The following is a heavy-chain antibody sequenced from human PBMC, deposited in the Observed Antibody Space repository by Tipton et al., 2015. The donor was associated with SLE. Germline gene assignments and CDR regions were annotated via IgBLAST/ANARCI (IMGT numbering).Heavy chain of an antibody. CDR3: ARVDSSGYYYLDY. J-gene: IGHJ4*02. CDR2: IYYSGST. D-gene: IGHD3-22*01. CDR1: GGSISSYY. Sequence: TLSLTCTVSGGSISSYYWSWIRQPPGKGLEWIGYIYYSGSTNYNPSLKSRVTISVDTSKNQFSLKLSSVTAADTAVYYCARVDSSGYYYLDYWGQGTLVTVSS. V-gene: IGHV4-59*01.